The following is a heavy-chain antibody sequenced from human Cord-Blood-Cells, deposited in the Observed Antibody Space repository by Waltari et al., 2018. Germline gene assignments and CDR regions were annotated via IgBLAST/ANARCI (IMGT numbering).Heavy chain of an antibody. D-gene: IGHD2-15*01. V-gene: IGHV4-34*01. CDR2: INHSGST. CDR3: ARYCSGGSCYSAEYFQH. Sequence: QVQLQQWGAGLLKPSETLSLTCAVYGGSFSGYYWSWIRQPPGKGLEWIGEINHSGSTNDNPSLKSRVTISVDTSKNQFSLKLSSVTAADTAVYYCARYCSGGSCYSAEYFQHWGQGTLVTVSS. J-gene: IGHJ1*01. CDR1: GGSFSGYY.